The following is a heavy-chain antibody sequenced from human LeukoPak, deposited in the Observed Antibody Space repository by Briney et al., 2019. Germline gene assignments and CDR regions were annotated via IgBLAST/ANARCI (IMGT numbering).Heavy chain of an antibody. D-gene: IGHD1-26*01. J-gene: IGHJ4*02. V-gene: IGHV3-23*01. CDR3: AREVAGATYPFDY. CDR1: GFTFSSYA. Sequence: GGSLRLSCAASGFTFSSYAMSWVRQAPGKGLEWVSAISGSGGSTYYADSVKGRFTISRDNSKNTLYLQMNSLRADDTAIYYCAREVAGATYPFDYWGQGTLVTVSS. CDR2: ISGSGGST.